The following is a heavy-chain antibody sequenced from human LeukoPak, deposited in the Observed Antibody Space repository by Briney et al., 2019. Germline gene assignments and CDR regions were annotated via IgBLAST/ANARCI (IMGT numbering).Heavy chain of an antibody. CDR2: IYYSGRT. D-gene: IGHD3-22*01. Sequence: PSGTLSLTCSVSGDSISRSDSYWDWIRQPPGKGREWIGTIYYSGRTYYSPSLNSRVTMSVDTSSNQFSLNLRSVTAADTAVYYCARRRYYDGSGYLEWGQGTLLSVSS. J-gene: IGHJ1*01. CDR1: GDSISRSDSY. V-gene: IGHV4-39*01. CDR3: ARRRYYDGSGYLE.